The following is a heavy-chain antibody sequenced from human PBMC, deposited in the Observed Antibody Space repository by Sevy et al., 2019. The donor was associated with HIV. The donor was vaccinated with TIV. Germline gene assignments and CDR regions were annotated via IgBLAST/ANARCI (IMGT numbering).Heavy chain of an antibody. D-gene: IGHD2-2*01. CDR3: ARHCSSSSCSHAFDI. CDR1: GGSLSGYY. J-gene: IGHJ3*02. Sequence: LTCAVYGGSLSGYYWSWIRQPPGKGLEWVGEINHSGSTNYNPSLKSRVTISVDTSNNQFSLKLSSVTAADTAVYYCARHCSSSSCSHAFDIWGQGTMVTVSS. V-gene: IGHV4-34*01. CDR2: INHSGST.